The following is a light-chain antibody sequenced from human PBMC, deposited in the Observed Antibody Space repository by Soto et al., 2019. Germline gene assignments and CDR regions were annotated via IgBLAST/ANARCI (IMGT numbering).Light chain of an antibody. CDR1: QSLVHSGGNTY. J-gene: IGKJ3*01. Sequence: DIVRTQTPLSLPFTFGQPASISCRSSQSLVHSGGNTYLSGLQQRPGQPPRLLSDKISNRLSGVPDRFSGSGAGTDFTLKISRVEAEDVGVYYCIQATQPFTFGPGTNVDIK. CDR3: IQATQPFT. CDR2: KIS. V-gene: IGKV2-24*01.